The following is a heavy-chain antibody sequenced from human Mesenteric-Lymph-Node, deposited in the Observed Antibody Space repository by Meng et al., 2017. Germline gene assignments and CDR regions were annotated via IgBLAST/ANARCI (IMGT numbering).Heavy chain of an antibody. CDR3: ATWVYSSGWS. Sequence: SETLSLTCAVYGGSFSGYYWSWIRQPPGKGLEWIGEIFHRGTTNYNPSLKSRVTISIDKSKNQFSLKLSSMNAADTAVYYCATWVYSSGWSWGQGTLVTVSS. CDR1: GGSFSGYY. D-gene: IGHD6-19*01. V-gene: IGHV4-34*12. J-gene: IGHJ5*02. CDR2: IFHRGTT.